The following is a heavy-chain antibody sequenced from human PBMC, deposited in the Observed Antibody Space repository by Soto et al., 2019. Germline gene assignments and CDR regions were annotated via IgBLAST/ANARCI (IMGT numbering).Heavy chain of an antibody. CDR3: ARASHNFNYSPPHTGLDY. CDR2: IFHRRGT. V-gene: IGHV4-4*02. Sequence: QVNLQESGPGLVKPAGTLSLTCVVSGDSISTPNWWTWVLQRPGKGLVWIGEIFHRRGTNYNPSLISRVTRALDKSRIQFSLHRTSLPAADTAVYYCARASHNFNYSPPHTGLDYWGQGALVTVSS. J-gene: IGHJ4*02. D-gene: IGHD2-21*01. CDR1: GDSISTPNW.